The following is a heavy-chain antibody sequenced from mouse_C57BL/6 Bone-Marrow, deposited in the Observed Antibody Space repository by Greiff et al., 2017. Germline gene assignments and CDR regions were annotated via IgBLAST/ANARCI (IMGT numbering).Heavy chain of an antibody. CDR1: GYTFTSYW. J-gene: IGHJ4*01. CDR3: ARDAIYYDYDEGYYYAMDY. V-gene: IGHV1-52*01. D-gene: IGHD2-4*01. CDR2: IDPSDSET. Sequence: QVQLQQPGAELVRPGSSVKLSCKASGYTFTSYWMHWVKQRPIHGLEWIGNIDPSDSETHYNQKFKDKATLTVDKSSSTAYMQLSSLTSEDSAVYYCARDAIYYDYDEGYYYAMDYWGQGTSVTVSS.